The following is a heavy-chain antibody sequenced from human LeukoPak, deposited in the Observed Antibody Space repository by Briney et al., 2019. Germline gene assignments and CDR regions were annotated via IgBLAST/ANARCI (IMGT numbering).Heavy chain of an antibody. J-gene: IGHJ4*02. D-gene: IGHD5-12*01. CDR2: IYSSGNT. V-gene: IGHV4-4*07. CDR3: AKAAGRGFPPT. CDR1: GGSISSYH. Sequence: PSETLSLTCTVSGGSISSYHWSWIRQPAGKGLEWIGRIYSSGNTDYNPSLRSRVTMSVDTSKNQFSLKLRSVTAADTAVYYCAKAAGRGFPPTWGQGTLVTVSS.